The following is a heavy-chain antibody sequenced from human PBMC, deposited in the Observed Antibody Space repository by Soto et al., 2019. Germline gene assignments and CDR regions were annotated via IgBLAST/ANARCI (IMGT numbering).Heavy chain of an antibody. CDR2: IIPMLGAA. CDR1: GGTFSDYG. D-gene: IGHD6-19*01. J-gene: IGHJ3*01. V-gene: IGHV1-69*06. Sequence: QVQLVQSGAEVKKPASSVKVSCKASGGTFSDYGIVWVRQAPGQGLQWMGAIIPMLGAANSAQNFQGRITITADKSTNTAFMELSSLRSGDTAVYYCARSGWSGAYDVWGQGTMVTVSS. CDR3: ARSGWSGAYDV.